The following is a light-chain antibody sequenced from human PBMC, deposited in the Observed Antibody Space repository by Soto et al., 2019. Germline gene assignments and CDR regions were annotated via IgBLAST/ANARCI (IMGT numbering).Light chain of an antibody. CDR3: QQYGSSLWT. CDR2: AAS. J-gene: IGKJ1*01. CDR1: QSISNH. Sequence: DIQMTQSPSSLSASVEDRVIITCRASQSISNHLNWYQQKPGRAPKLLIFAASSLQSGVPSRFSGSGSGTDFTLTISRLEPEDFAVYYCQQYGSSLWTFGQGTKVDI. V-gene: IGKV1-39*01.